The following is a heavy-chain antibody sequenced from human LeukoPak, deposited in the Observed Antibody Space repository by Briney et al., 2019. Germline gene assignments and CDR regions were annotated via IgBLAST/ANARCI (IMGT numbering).Heavy chain of an antibody. J-gene: IGHJ6*04. CDR3: AKSDYYYYYGMDV. Sequence: GGSLRLSCAASGFTFSDYYMSWIRQAPGKGLEWLSYISSSGRTIYYADSVKGRFTISRDNAKNSLYLQMNSLRVEDTAVYYCAKSDYYYYYGMDVWGKGTTVTVSS. CDR1: GFTFSDYY. CDR2: ISSSGRTI. V-gene: IGHV3-11*01.